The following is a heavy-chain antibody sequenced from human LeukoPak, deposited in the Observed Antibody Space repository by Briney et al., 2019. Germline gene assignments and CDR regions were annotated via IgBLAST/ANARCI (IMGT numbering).Heavy chain of an antibody. CDR2: ISSSSSYI. CDR3: ARSLNPGRAAAPLGGDY. D-gene: IGHD6-13*01. J-gene: IGHJ4*02. CDR1: GFTFSSYS. Sequence: PGGSLRLSCVASGFTFSSYSMNWVRQAPGKGLEWVSSISSSSSYIYYADSVKGRFTISRDNAKNSLYLQMNSLRAEDTAVYYCARSLNPGRAAAPLGGDYWGQGTLVTVSS. V-gene: IGHV3-21*01.